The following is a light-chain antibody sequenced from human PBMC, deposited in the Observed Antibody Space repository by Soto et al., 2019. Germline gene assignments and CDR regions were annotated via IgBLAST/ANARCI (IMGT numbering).Light chain of an antibody. CDR3: AAWDDSXNGFV. Sequence: QSVLTQSPSASCTPGQRVTISCSGSSSNIGSNHVNLYHQHPGMSHRLLIYRDIQRPSVVPDRFSRSKSGTSASLAISGLQSDDEAAYYCAAWDDSXNGFVFGTGTKV. V-gene: IGLV1-44*01. J-gene: IGLJ1*01. CDR1: SSNIGSNH. CDR2: RDI.